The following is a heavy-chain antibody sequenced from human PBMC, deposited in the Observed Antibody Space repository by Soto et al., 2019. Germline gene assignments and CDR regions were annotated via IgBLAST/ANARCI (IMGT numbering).Heavy chain of an antibody. V-gene: IGHV3-33*01. J-gene: IGHJ5*02. Sequence: QVQLVESGGGVVQPGRSLRLSCAASGFTFSSYGMHWVRQAPGKGLEWVAVIWYDGSNKYYADSVKGRFTISRDNSKNTLYLQMNSLRAEDTAVYYCARGLGMIVDQFGPWGQGPLVTVSS. D-gene: IGHD3-22*01. CDR2: IWYDGSNK. CDR1: GFTFSSYG. CDR3: ARGLGMIVDQFGP.